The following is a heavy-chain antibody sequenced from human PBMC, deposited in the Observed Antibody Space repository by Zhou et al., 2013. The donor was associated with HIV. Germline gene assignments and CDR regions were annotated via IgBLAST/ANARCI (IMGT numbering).Heavy chain of an antibody. Sequence: QVQLVQSGAEVKKPGSSVKVSCKASGGTFNTYAISWVRQAPGQGLEWMGGIIPIFDTSKYAQKLQGRVTITTDAFTSTAYMELSSLRSEDTAVYYCARDLLPTTTWTDSYYYGLDVWGQGTTVTVSS. J-gene: IGHJ6*02. CDR3: ARDLLPTTTWTDSYYYGLDV. V-gene: IGHV1-69*05. CDR1: GGTFNTYA. CDR2: IIPIFDTS. D-gene: IGHD1-26*01.